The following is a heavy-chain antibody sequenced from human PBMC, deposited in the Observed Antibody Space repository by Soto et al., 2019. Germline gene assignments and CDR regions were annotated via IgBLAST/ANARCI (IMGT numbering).Heavy chain of an antibody. Sequence: QVQLVQSGAEVKKPGASVKVSCKASGYTFTSYGISWVRQAPGQGLEWMGWISAYNGNTTYAQKLQGRVTMTTDTATSTAYMEMRSLRSDDTAVYDCARDKGYGSGSYYGYWGQGTLVTVSS. J-gene: IGHJ4*02. CDR2: ISAYNGNT. CDR1: GYTFTSYG. V-gene: IGHV1-18*01. D-gene: IGHD3-10*01. CDR3: ARDKGYGSGSYYGY.